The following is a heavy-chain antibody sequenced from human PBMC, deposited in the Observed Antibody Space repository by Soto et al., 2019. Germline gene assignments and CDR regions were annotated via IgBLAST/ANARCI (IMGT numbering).Heavy chain of an antibody. J-gene: IGHJ5*02. CDR1: GFIFENFG. CDR3: AKNQGVELVPLATVDWFDP. Sequence: LSLSCAASGFIFENFGMSWVRQAPGKGLEWISSISGSGFKKYYADSVKGRFTISRDNSKSTAYLELNNLSAEDTAVYHCAKNQGVELVPLATVDWFDPWGQGSVVTVSS. D-gene: IGHD1-26*01. V-gene: IGHV3-23*01. CDR2: ISGSGFKK.